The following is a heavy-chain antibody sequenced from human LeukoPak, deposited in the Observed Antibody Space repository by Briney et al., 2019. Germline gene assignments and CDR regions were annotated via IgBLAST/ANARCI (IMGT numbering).Heavy chain of an antibody. CDR1: GFTFSSYA. CDR3: AKVTAAAGISGYDAFDI. V-gene: IGHV3-23*01. Sequence: GGSLRLSCAASGFTFSSYAMSWVRQAPGKGLEWVSAISGSGGSTYYADSVNGRFTISRDNSKNTLYLQMNSLRAEDTAVYYCAKVTAAAGISGYDAFDIWGQGTMVTVSS. D-gene: IGHD6-13*01. CDR2: ISGSGGST. J-gene: IGHJ3*02.